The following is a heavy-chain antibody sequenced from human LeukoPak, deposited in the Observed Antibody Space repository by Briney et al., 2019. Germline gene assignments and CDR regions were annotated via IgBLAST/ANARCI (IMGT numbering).Heavy chain of an antibody. Sequence: ASVKVSCKASGYTFTTFGISWVRQAPGQGLEWMGWISAYNGNTNYAQRFQARVTMTTGTSTSTAYMELRSLRSDDTAMYYCARDLIAVRPGWFDPWGQGTLVTVSS. J-gene: IGHJ5*02. CDR3: ARDLIAVRPGWFDP. D-gene: IGHD6-6*01. V-gene: IGHV1-18*01. CDR2: ISAYNGNT. CDR1: GYTFTTFG.